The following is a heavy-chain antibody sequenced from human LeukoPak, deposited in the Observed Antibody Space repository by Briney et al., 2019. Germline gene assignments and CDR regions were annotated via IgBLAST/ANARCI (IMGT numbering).Heavy chain of an antibody. CDR3: ARDSDSSGYKTLNAFDI. Sequence: SETLSLTCTVSAGSISSYYWSWIRQPPGKGLEWPGYIYYSGSTNYNPSLKSRVTISVDTSKNQFSLKLSSVTAADTAVYYCARDSDSSGYKTLNAFDIWGQGTMVTVSS. J-gene: IGHJ3*02. CDR1: AGSISSYY. D-gene: IGHD3-22*01. CDR2: IYYSGST. V-gene: IGHV4-59*01.